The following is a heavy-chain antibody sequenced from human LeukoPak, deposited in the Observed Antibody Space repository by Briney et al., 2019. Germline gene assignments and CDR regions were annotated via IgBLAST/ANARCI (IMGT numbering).Heavy chain of an antibody. Sequence: SETLSLTCTVSGGSISSGDYYWSWIRQPPGKGLEWIGYIYYSGSTYYNPSLKSRVTISVDTSKNQFSLKLSSVTAADTAVYYCARDSLELSKDYYGMDVWGQGTTVTVSS. CDR3: ARDSLELSKDYYGMDV. V-gene: IGHV4-30-4*02. J-gene: IGHJ6*02. CDR2: IYYSGST. CDR1: GGSISSGDYY. D-gene: IGHD1-7*01.